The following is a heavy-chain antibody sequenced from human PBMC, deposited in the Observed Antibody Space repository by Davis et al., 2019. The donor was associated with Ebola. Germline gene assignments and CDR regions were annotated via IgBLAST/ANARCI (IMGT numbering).Heavy chain of an antibody. J-gene: IGHJ6*02. Sequence: MPSETLSLTCAVYGGSFSGYYWSWIRQPPGKGLEWTGEINHSGSTNYNPSLKSRVTISVDTSKNQFSLKLSSVTAADTAVYYCASQTYYYYGMDVWGQGTTVTVSS. V-gene: IGHV4-34*01. CDR2: INHSGST. CDR3: ASQTYYYYGMDV. CDR1: GGSFSGYY.